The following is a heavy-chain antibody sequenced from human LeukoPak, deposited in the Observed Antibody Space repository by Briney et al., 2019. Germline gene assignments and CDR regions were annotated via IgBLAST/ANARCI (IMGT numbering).Heavy chain of an antibody. V-gene: IGHV3-53*01. CDR2: IYSGGST. CDR1: GFIVSSNY. D-gene: IGHD2-2*01. J-gene: IGHJ4*02. Sequence: GGSLRLSCAASGFIVSSNYMSWVRQAPGKGLEWVSVIYSGGSTYYADSVKGRFTISRDNSKNTLYLQMNSLRAEDTAVYCCASHCSSTSCYSAPYSFDYWGQGTMVTVSS. CDR3: ASHCSSTSCYSAPYSFDY.